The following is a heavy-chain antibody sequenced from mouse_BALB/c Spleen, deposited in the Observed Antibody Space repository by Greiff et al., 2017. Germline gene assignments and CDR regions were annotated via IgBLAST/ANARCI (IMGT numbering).Heavy chain of an antibody. J-gene: IGHJ4*01. D-gene: IGHD1-1*01. CDR3: AREVGRHYAMDY. CDR2: IITYYGDA. CDR1: GYTFTDYA. Sequence: QVQLQQSGAELVRPGVSVKISCKGSGYTFTDYAMHWVKQSHAKSLEWIGVIITYYGDASYNQKFKGKATMTVDKSSSTAYMELARLTSEDSAIYYCAREVGRHYAMDYWGQGTSVTVSS. V-gene: IGHV1S137*01.